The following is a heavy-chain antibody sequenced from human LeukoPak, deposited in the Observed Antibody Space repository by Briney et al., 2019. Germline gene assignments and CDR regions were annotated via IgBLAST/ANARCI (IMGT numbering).Heavy chain of an antibody. V-gene: IGHV1-69*13. D-gene: IGHD5-12*01. CDR2: IIPIFGTV. J-gene: IGHJ4*02. CDR3: ARGEWLRSLDY. CDR1: GGSLTTYA. Sequence: GASVKVSCKASGGSLTTYAISWVRQAPGQGLEWMGGIIPIFGTVNYAQKFQVRVTITADESTSTAFMELSSLTSEDTAMYYCARGEWLRSLDYWGQGALVTVSS.